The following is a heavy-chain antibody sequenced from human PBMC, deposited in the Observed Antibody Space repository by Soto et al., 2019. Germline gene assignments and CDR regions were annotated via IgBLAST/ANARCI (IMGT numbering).Heavy chain of an antibody. Sequence: GESLKISCKGSGYSFTSYWISWVRQMPGKGLEWMGRIDPSDSYTNYSSSFQGHVTILVDKSNTTAYLQWSSLKTSDTAIYYCVRQEGYSSGWYGFPSIWGQGTLVTVSS. D-gene: IGHD6-19*01. CDR1: GYSFTSYW. V-gene: IGHV5-10-1*01. CDR3: VRQEGYSSGWYGFPSI. J-gene: IGHJ4*03. CDR2: IDPSDSYT.